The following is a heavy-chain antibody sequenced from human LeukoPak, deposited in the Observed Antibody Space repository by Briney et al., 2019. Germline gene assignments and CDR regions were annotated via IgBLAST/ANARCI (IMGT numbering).Heavy chain of an antibody. J-gene: IGHJ3*02. V-gene: IGHV3-33*01. CDR2: IWYDGVNK. CDR1: GFRFSDYA. CDR3: ARGSSSSSATAFDI. Sequence: HSGRSLRLSCAASGFRFSDYAMHWVRQAPGKGLEWVAVIWYDGVNKYYADSVKGRFTISRDNSLNTLYLQMNSLKVEDTAIYYCARGSSSSSATAFDIWGQGTMVTVSS. D-gene: IGHD6-25*01.